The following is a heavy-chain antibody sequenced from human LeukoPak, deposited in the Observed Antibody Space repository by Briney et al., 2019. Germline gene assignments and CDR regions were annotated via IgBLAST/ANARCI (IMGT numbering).Heavy chain of an antibody. Sequence: PSETLSLTCTVSGGSVSSGSYYWSWIRQPPGKGLEWIGYFYYSGSTNYNPSLKSRVTISVDTSKNQFSLKLSSVTAADTAVYYCARAFPDYYYFDYWGQGTLVTVSS. CDR2: FYYSGST. CDR1: GGSVSSGSYY. D-gene: IGHD2/OR15-2a*01. CDR3: ARAFPDYYYFDY. J-gene: IGHJ4*02. V-gene: IGHV4-61*01.